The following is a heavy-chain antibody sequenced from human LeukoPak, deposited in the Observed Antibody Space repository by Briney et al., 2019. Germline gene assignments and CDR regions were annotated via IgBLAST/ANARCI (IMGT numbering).Heavy chain of an antibody. CDR3: ARDLPNRYSSSWYFYYYGMDV. CDR1: GGSFSGYY. Sequence: SETLSLTCAVYGGSFSGYYWSWIRQPPGKGLEWIGEINHSGSTYYNPSLKSRVTISVDTSKNQFSLKLSSVTAADTAVYYCARDLPNRYSSSWYFYYYGMDVWGQGTTVTVSS. J-gene: IGHJ6*02. V-gene: IGHV4-34*01. CDR2: INHSGST. D-gene: IGHD6-13*01.